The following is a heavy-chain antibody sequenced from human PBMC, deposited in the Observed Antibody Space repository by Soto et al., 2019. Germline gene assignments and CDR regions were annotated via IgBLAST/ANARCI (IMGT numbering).Heavy chain of an antibody. J-gene: IGHJ4*02. D-gene: IGHD3-22*01. Sequence: SETLSLTCSVSGYLISSGYYWGWIRQTPGKGLEWLGSIDYSGRTYYNPSLKSRVSTSVDLSKNQFSLNLRSVTAADTAVYFCARDLSSGYDSSYLDYWGQGTLGTVSS. CDR3: ARDLSSGYDSSYLDY. V-gene: IGHV4-38-2*02. CDR1: GYLISSGYY. CDR2: IDYSGRT.